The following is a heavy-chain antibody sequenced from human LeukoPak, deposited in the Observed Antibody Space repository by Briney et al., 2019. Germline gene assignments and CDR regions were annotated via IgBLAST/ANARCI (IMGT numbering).Heavy chain of an antibody. J-gene: IGHJ6*03. V-gene: IGHV3-73*01. CDR3: TRPRFSRSYYMDV. CDR1: GFTFSGSA. CDR2: IRSKANSYAT. Sequence: GGSLRLSCAASGFTFSGSAMHWVRQATGKGLEWVGRIRSKANSYATAYAASVKGRFTISRDDSKNTAYLQMNSLKTEDTAVYYCTRPRFSRSYYMDVWGKGTTVTVSS. D-gene: IGHD3-3*01.